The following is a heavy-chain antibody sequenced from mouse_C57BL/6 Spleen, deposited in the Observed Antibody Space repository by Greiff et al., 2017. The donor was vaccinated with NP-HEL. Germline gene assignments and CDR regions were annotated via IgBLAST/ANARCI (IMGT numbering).Heavy chain of an antibody. J-gene: IGHJ3*01. D-gene: IGHD2-4*01. CDR2: IYWDDDK. CDR3: ARIGIDYDVFAY. CDR1: GFSLSTSGMG. V-gene: IGHV8-12*01. Sequence: QVTLKESGPGILQSSQTLSLTCSFSGFSLSTSGMGVSWIRQPSGKGLEWLAHIYWDDDKRYNPSLKSRLTISKDTSRNQVFLKITSVDTADTATYYCARIGIDYDVFAYWGQGTLVTVSA.